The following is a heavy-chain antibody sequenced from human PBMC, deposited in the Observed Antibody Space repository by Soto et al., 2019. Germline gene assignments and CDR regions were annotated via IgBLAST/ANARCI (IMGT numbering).Heavy chain of an antibody. V-gene: IGHV3-30-3*01. D-gene: IGHD3-22*01. CDR3: ARDPTLHYYSSGYPLLDY. J-gene: IGHJ4*02. Sequence: QVQLVESGGGVVQPGRSLRLSCAASGFTFSSYAMHWVRQAPGKGLEWVAVISYDGSNKYYADSVKGRFTISRDNSKNTQYLQMNSLRAEDTAVYYCARDPTLHYYSSGYPLLDYWGQGTLVTVSS. CDR1: GFTFSSYA. CDR2: ISYDGSNK.